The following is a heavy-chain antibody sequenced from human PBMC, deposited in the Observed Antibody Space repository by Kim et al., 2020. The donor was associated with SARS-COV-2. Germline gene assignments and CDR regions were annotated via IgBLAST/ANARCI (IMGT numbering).Heavy chain of an antibody. D-gene: IGHD4-17*01. J-gene: IGHJ4*02. V-gene: IGHV4-59*09. Sequence: NYNPSLKSRVTISVDTSKNQVSLKRSAVTAADTAVYYCARGPMTTAVDYWGQGTLVTVSS. CDR3: ARGPMTTAVDY.